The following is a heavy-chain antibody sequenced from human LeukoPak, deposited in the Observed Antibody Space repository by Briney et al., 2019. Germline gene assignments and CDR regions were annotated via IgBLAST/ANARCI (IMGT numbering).Heavy chain of an antibody. V-gene: IGHV5-10-1*01. CDR1: GYSFTSYW. J-gene: IGHJ5*02. CDR3: ARHSHDCGDYEDWFDP. D-gene: IGHD4-17*01. CDR2: IDPSDSYT. Sequence: GESLRISCKGSGYSFTSYWISWVRQMPVKGLEWMGRIDPSDSYTNYSPSFQGHVTISADKSISTAYLQWSSLKASDTAMYYCARHSHDCGDYEDWFDPWGQGTLVTVSS.